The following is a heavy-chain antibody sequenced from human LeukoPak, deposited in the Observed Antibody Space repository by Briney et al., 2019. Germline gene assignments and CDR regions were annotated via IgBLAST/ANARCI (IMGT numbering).Heavy chain of an antibody. CDR2: INTNSGGT. J-gene: IGHJ4*02. CDR3: ARDYVHYDYVWGSYRLNY. D-gene: IGHD3-16*02. V-gene: IGHV1-2*02. CDR1: GYTFTGYY. Sequence: ASVKVSCKASGYTFTGYYMHWVRQAPGQGLEWMGWINTNSGGTNYAQKFQGRVTMTRDTSISTAYMELSRLRSDDTAVYYCARDYVHYDYVWGSYRLNYWGQGTLVTVSS.